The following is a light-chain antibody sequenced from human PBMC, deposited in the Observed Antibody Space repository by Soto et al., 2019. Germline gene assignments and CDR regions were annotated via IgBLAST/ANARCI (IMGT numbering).Light chain of an antibody. Sequence: QSALTQPASVSGSPGQSITISCTGTSSDVGSYNLVSWYQQHPGKAPKLMIYEVSKRPSGVFNRFSGSKFGNTASLTIFGLQAEDEADYYCCSYAGSSTYVFGTGTKVPS. CDR2: EVS. V-gene: IGLV2-23*02. J-gene: IGLJ1*01. CDR1: SSDVGSYNL. CDR3: CSYAGSSTYV.